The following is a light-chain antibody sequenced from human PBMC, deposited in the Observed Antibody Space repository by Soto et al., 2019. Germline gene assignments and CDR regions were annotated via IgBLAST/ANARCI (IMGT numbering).Light chain of an antibody. CDR1: QSVSSSY. J-gene: IGKJ4*01. CDR3: QQYGSSPLT. V-gene: IGKV3-20*01. Sequence: VLTQSAGTLSLSPGERATLSCRASQSVSSSYLAWYQQKPGQAPRLLIYGASSRATGIPDRFSGSGSGTDFTLTISRLEPEDFAVYYCQQYGSSPLTFGGGTKVDIK. CDR2: GAS.